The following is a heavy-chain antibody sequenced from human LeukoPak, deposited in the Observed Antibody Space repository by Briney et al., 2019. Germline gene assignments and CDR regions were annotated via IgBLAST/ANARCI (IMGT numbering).Heavy chain of an antibody. J-gene: IGHJ4*02. D-gene: IGHD6-19*01. CDR3: ARDWGMAVAFGYFDY. CDR1: GLTVSSNY. Sequence: PGGSLRLSCAASGLTVSSNYMSWVRQAPGKGLEWVSVIYSGGSTYYADSVKGRFTISRDNSKNTLYLQINSLGLKETAVYYCARDWGMAVAFGYFDYWGQGTLVTVSS. V-gene: IGHV3-53*05. CDR2: IYSGGST.